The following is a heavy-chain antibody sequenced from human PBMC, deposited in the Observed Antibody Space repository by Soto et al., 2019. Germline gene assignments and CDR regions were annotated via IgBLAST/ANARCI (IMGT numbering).Heavy chain of an antibody. CDR1: GFTFSNYA. CDR2: VVRSGSDT. CDR3: ARDYNGSYGS. D-gene: IGHD1-26*01. V-gene: IGHV3-23*01. J-gene: IGHJ5*02. Sequence: LRLSCAASGFTFSNYAMNWVRQAPGKGLECVSVVVRSGSDTYYADSVKGRFTISRDNSKNMLYLQMNSLRAEDTAIYYCARDYNGSYGSWGQGTLVTVSS.